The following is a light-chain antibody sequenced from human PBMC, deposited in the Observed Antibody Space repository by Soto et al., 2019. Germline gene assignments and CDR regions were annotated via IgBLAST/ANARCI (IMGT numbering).Light chain of an antibody. CDR1: HSVSSR. Sequence: EIVMTQSPATLSVSPGERATLSCRASHSVSSRLAWYQQNPGQAPRLLIYGASTRATGLPSRFSGSGSGTDFTLTTISLQSEDFTVYYSQHYTNWPLTFGGGTKVEIK. CDR3: QHYTNWPLT. J-gene: IGKJ4*01. CDR2: GAS. V-gene: IGKV3-15*01.